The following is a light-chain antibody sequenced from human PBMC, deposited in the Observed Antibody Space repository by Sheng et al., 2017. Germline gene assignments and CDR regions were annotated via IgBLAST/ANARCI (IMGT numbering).Light chain of an antibody. Sequence: QSVLAQPPSASGTPGQTVTISCSGSGSNIGGNSVYWFQQLPGTAPKLLIYRNDHRPSGLPDRFSGSKSDTSASLTIXGLRADDEADYYCASWDASLRGWAFGGGTKLTVL. CDR2: RND. J-gene: IGLJ3*02. CDR3: ASWDASLRGWA. V-gene: IGLV1-47*01. CDR1: GSNIGGNS.